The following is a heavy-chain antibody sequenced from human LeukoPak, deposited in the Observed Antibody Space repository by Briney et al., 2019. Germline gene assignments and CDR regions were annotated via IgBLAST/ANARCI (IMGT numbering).Heavy chain of an antibody. CDR3: ARGDLLYYDILTGYYIPGGRIYNYMDV. Sequence: SETLSLTCAVYGGSFSGYYWSWIRQPPGKGLEWIGEINHSGSTNYNPSLKSRVTISVDTSKNQFSPKLSSVTAADTAVYYCARGDLLYYDILTGYYIPGGRIYNYMDVWGKGTTVTVSS. CDR1: GGSFSGYY. D-gene: IGHD3-9*01. J-gene: IGHJ6*03. CDR2: INHSGST. V-gene: IGHV4-34*01.